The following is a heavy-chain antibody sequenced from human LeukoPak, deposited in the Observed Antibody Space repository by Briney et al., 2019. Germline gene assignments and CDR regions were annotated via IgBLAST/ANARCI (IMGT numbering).Heavy chain of an antibody. CDR2: INHSGST. D-gene: IGHD6-13*01. CDR1: GGSFSGYY. J-gene: IGHJ4*02. CDR3: ARTEVIAAAGTYYFDY. V-gene: IGHV4-34*01. Sequence: PSETLSLTCAVYGGSFSGYYWSWIRQPPGKGLEWIGEINHSGSTNYNPSLKSRVTISVDTSKNQFSLKLSSVTAADTAVYYCARTEVIAAAGTYYFDYWGQGTLVTVSS.